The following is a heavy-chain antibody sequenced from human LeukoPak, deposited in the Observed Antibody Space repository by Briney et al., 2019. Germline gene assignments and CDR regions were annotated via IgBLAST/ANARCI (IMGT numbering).Heavy chain of an antibody. D-gene: IGHD3-10*01. Sequence: RSGGSLRLSCAASGFTFSSYSMNWVRQAPGKGLEWVSSISSSSSYIYYADSVKGRFTISRDNAKNSLYLQMNSLRAEDTAVYYGAREQLGLVRFGESLPGQRTTACDIWVQPRMVTVSS. J-gene: IGHJ3*02. CDR3: AREQLGLVRFGESLPGQRTTACDI. CDR1: GFTFSSYS. CDR2: ISSSSSYI. V-gene: IGHV3-21*01.